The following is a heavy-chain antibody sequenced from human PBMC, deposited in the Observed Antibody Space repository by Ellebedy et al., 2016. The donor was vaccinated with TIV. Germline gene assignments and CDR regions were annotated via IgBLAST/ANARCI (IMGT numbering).Heavy chain of an antibody. CDR3: ARDRGYDTFDH. Sequence: GESLKISCAASGFPFSSFWMSWVRQAPGKGLEWVANTKEDGSEKYYVDSVRGRFTISRDNAKNSLYLQMNSLRAEDTAVYYCARDRGYDTFDHWGQGILVTVSS. J-gene: IGHJ4*02. CDR1: GFPFSSFW. V-gene: IGHV3-7*01. CDR2: TKEDGSEK. D-gene: IGHD5-12*01.